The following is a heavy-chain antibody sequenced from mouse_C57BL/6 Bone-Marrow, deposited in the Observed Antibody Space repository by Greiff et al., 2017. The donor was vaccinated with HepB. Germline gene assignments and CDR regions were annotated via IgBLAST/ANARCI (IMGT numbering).Heavy chain of an antibody. CDR3: AREDGSYWYVDV. V-gene: IGHV1-53*01. Sequence: QVQLQQPGTELVKPGASVKLSCKASGYTFTSYWMHWVKQRPGQGLEWIGNINPSNGGTNYNEKFKSKATLTVDKSSSTAYMQLSSLTSEDAAVYYCAREDGSYWYVDVWGTGTTVTVSS. CDR2: INPSNGGT. D-gene: IGHD1-1*01. CDR1: GYTFTSYW. J-gene: IGHJ1*03.